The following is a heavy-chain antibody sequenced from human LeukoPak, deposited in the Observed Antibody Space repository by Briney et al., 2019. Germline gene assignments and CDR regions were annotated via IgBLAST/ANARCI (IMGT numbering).Heavy chain of an antibody. CDR1: GFTFSNYA. J-gene: IGHJ4*02. D-gene: IGHD2-21*01. V-gene: IGHV3-64*01. Sequence: PGGSLRLSCAASGFTFSNYAMHWVRQAPGKGLEYVSAISSNGGSTYYANSVKGRFTISRDNSKSTLYLQMGSLRAEDMAVYYCARVSNNYCVDYWGQGTLVTVSS. CDR2: ISSNGGST. CDR3: ARVSNNYCVDY.